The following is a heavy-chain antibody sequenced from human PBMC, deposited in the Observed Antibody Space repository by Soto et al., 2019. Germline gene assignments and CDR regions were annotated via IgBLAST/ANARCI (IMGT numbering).Heavy chain of an antibody. CDR1: GFTFSSYW. CDR3: ARDLGMVRGVTPYYYYYYYMDV. D-gene: IGHD3-10*01. V-gene: IGHV3-7*01. J-gene: IGHJ6*03. CDR2: IKQDGSEK. Sequence: GGSLRLSCAASGFTFSSYWMSWVRQAPGKGLEWVANIKQDGSEKYYVDSVKGRFTISRDNAKNSLYLQMNSLRAEDTAVYYCARDLGMVRGVTPYYYYYYYMDVWGKGTTVTVSS.